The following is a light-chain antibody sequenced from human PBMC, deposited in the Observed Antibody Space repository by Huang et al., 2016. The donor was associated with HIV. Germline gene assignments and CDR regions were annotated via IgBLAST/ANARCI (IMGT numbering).Light chain of an antibody. CDR3: QQYNNWPPYT. V-gene: IGKV3-15*01. J-gene: IGKJ2*01. CDR1: HSVSSY. CDR2: GTS. Sequence: EVLMTQSPATLAVSPGQRATLACRANHSVSSYLAWYQQKPGQAPRLLIYGTSTRATGIPARFSGSGSGTEFTLTISSLQSEDFAIYYCQQYNNWPPYTFGQGTKLEIK.